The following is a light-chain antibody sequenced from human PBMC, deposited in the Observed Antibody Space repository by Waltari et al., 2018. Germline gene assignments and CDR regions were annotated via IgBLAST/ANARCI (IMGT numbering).Light chain of an antibody. V-gene: IGLV2-23*02. CDR2: EVN. Sequence: QSALTQPASVSGSPGQSITVSCPGTSSDVGSYNLSPWFQQYPDKAPKLIIFEVNERPSGVSNRFSGSKSGNTASLTISGLQAGDEADYYCCSYAGSGIYVFGTGAKVTVL. CDR1: SSDVGSYNL. J-gene: IGLJ1*01. CDR3: CSYAGSGIYV.